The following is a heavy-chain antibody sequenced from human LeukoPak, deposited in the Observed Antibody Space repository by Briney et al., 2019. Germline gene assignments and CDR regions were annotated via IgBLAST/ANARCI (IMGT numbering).Heavy chain of an antibody. CDR2: IYYSGST. J-gene: IGHJ4*02. CDR3: ARRTPYGELDY. Sequence: SETLSLTCTVSGGSISSYYWSWIRQPPGKGLEWIGYIYYSGSTNHNPSLKSRVTISVDTSKNQFSLKLSSVTAADTAVYYCARRTPYGELDYWGQGTLVTVSS. CDR1: GGSISSYY. D-gene: IGHD4-17*01. V-gene: IGHV4-59*08.